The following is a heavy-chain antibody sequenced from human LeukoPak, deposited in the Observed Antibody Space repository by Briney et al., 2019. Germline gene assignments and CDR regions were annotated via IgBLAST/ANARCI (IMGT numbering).Heavy chain of an antibody. CDR1: GFTFSSYA. Sequence: GGSLRLSCAASGFTFSSYAMHWVRQAPGKGLEYVSAISSNGGSTYYANSVKGRFTISRDNSKNTLYLQMGSLRAGDMAVYYCARVRGRLDYWGQGTLVTVSS. V-gene: IGHV3-64*01. CDR3: ARVRGRLDY. CDR2: ISSNGGST. J-gene: IGHJ4*02. D-gene: IGHD3-10*01.